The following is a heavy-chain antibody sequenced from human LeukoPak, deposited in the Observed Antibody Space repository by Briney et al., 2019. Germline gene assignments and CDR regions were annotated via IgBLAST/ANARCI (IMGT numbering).Heavy chain of an antibody. CDR1: GGSISSGGYS. CDR3: AKVAGEVGDTEDGADGFDI. Sequence: PSQTLSLTCAVSGGSISSGGYSWTWIRQSPGKGLEWIGEINHSGNTNYSPSLKSRATISVDTSKNQFSLKLSSVTAADTAVYYCAKVAGEVGDTEDGADGFDIWGQGTMVTVSS. D-gene: IGHD1-26*01. CDR2: INHSGNT. V-gene: IGHV4-30-2*06. J-gene: IGHJ3*02.